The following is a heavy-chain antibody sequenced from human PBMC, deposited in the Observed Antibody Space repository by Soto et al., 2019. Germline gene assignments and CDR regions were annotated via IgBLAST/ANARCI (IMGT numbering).Heavy chain of an antibody. V-gene: IGHV3-11*01. Sequence: GGSLRLSCAASGFTFSDYYMSWIRQAPGKGLEWVSYISSSGSTIYYADSVKGRFTISRDNAKNSLYLQMNSLRAEDTAVYYCARMIITTPIPGGYFDYWGQGTLVTVSS. CDR3: ARMIITTPIPGGYFDY. CDR2: ISSSGSTI. J-gene: IGHJ4*02. D-gene: IGHD3-22*01. CDR1: GFTFSDYY.